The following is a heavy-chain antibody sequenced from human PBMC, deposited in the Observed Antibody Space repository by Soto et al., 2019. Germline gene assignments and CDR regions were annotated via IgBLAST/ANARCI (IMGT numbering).Heavy chain of an antibody. V-gene: IGHV3-23*01. CDR3: AKVRRYDFWSGYAKYYGMDV. J-gene: IGHJ6*02. D-gene: IGHD3-3*01. Sequence: GGSLRLSCAASGFTFSSYAMSWVRQAPGKGLEWVSAISGSGGSTYYADSVKGRFTISRDNSKNTLYLQMNSLRAEDTAVYYCAKVRRYDFWSGYAKYYGMDVWGQGTTVTVSS. CDR2: ISGSGGST. CDR1: GFTFSSYA.